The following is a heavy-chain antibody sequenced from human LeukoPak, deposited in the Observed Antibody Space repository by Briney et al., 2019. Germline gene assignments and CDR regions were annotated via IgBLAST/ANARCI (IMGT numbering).Heavy chain of an antibody. J-gene: IGHJ4*02. CDR2: ISAYNGNT. V-gene: IGHV1-18*01. D-gene: IGHD3-3*01. CDR1: GYTFTSYG. Sequence: ASVKVSFKASGYTFTSYGISWVRQAPGQGLEWMGWISAYNGNTNYAQKLQGRVTMTTDTSTSTAYMELRSLRSDDTAVYYCARAITIFGVVNKFDYWGQGTLVTVSS. CDR3: ARAITIFGVVNKFDY.